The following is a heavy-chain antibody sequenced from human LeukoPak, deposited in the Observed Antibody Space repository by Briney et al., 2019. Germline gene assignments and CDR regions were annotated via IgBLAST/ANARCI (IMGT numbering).Heavy chain of an antibody. V-gene: IGHV4-39*01. J-gene: IGHJ4*02. D-gene: IGHD2-2*02. CDR2: IYYSGST. CDR3: ARLMGKEYCSSTSCYKRQTDY. Sequence: SETLSLTCTVSGGSISSSSYYWGWIRQPPGKGLEWIGSIYYSGSTYYNPSLKSRVTISVDTSKNQFSLKLSSVTAADTAVYYCARLMGKEYCSSTSCYKRQTDYWGQGTLVTVSS. CDR1: GGSISSSSYY.